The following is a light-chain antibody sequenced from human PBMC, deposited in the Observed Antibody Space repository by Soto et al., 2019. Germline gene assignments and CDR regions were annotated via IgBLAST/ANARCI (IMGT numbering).Light chain of an antibody. V-gene: IGLV2-14*01. J-gene: IGLJ2*01. CDR2: EVS. CDR3: SSYTYTSSNTLL. Sequence: QSALTQPASVSGSPGQSITISCTGTSSDVGDYNYVSWYQQHPGKAPKLMIYEVSDGPSGVSNRFSASKSGNTASLTISGLQAEDEADYYCSSYTYTSSNTLLFGGGTKLTVL. CDR1: SSDVGDYNY.